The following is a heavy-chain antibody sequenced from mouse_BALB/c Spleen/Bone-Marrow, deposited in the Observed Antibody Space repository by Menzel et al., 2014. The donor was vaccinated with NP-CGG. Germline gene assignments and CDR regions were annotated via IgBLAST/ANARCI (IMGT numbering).Heavy chain of an antibody. Sequence: QXQXQXXGAELVKPGASVKLSXKASGYTFTGYYMYWVKQRPGQGLEWIGEINPSNGGTNFNEKFKSRAILTVDKSTITAFXQLSILTSEDSTDYYCTKGRAWYIDYWGQGTTLTVSS. D-gene: IGHD3-3*01. CDR2: INPSNGGT. J-gene: IGHJ2*01. V-gene: IGHV1-53*01. CDR1: GYTFTGYY. CDR3: TKGRAWYIDY.